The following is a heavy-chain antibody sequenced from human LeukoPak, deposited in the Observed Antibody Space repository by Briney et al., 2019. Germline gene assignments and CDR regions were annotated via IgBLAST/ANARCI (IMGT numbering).Heavy chain of an antibody. J-gene: IGHJ5*02. Sequence: SETLSLTCTVSGGSISSYYWSWIRQPPGKGLEWIGYIYYSGSTNYNPSLKSRVTISVDTSKNQFPLKLSSATAADTAVYYCARDIIDSSGYYAGWFDPWGQGTLVTVSS. CDR2: IYYSGST. V-gene: IGHV4-59*01. D-gene: IGHD3-22*01. CDR3: ARDIIDSSGYYAGWFDP. CDR1: GGSISSYY.